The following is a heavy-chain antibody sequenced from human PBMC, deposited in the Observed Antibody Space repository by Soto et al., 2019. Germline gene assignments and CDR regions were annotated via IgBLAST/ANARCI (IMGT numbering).Heavy chain of an antibody. Sequence: SVKVSCKASGGTFSSYAISWVRQAPGQGLEWMGGIIPIFGTANYAQKFQGRVMITADESTSTAYMELSSLRSEDTAVYYCARRRDGYISASCMDVWGQGTTVTDSS. CDR2: IIPIFGTA. V-gene: IGHV1-69*13. D-gene: IGHD5-12*01. CDR3: ARRRDGYISASCMDV. J-gene: IGHJ6*02. CDR1: GGTFSSYA.